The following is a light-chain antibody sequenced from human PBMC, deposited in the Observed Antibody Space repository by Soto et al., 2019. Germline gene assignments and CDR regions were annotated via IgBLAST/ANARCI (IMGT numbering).Light chain of an antibody. Sequence: EIVLTQSPATLSLSPGERATLSCRASQSVSSYLAWYQQKPGQAPRLLIYDASNRATGIPARFSGSGSGTDFTLTISSLVPEDFAVYYCQQRSHWPTFGGGTTV. CDR1: QSVSSY. CDR2: DAS. CDR3: QQRSHWPT. V-gene: IGKV3-11*01. J-gene: IGKJ4*01.